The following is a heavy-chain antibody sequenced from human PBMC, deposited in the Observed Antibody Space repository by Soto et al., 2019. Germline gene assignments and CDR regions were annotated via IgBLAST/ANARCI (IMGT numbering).Heavy chain of an antibody. CDR2: IFYSGST. J-gene: IGHJ4*02. CDR3: ARGAADTAMVDS. V-gene: IGHV4-59*01. D-gene: IGHD5-18*01. Sequence: SETLSLACTVSGGSIRSYYWTWIRQPPGKGLEWLGYIFYSGSTFYNPSLKSRVTISIHTSKSQFSLQLTSVTAADTAVYYCARGAADTAMVDSWGQGTLVTVSS. CDR1: GGSIRSYY.